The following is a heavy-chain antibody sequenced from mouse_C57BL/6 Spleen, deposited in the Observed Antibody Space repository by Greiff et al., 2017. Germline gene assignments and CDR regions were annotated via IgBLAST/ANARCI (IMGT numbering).Heavy chain of an antibody. CDR3: ARSRDGYYVYFDV. V-gene: IGHV5-17*01. Sequence: EVQVVESGGGLVKPGGSLKLSCAASGFTFSDYGMHWVRQAPEKGLEWVAYISSGSSTIYYADTVKGRFTISRDNAKNTLFLQMTSLRSEDTAMYYCARSRDGYYVYFDVWGTGTTVTVSS. J-gene: IGHJ1*03. CDR2: ISSGSSTI. CDR1: GFTFSDYG. D-gene: IGHD2-3*01.